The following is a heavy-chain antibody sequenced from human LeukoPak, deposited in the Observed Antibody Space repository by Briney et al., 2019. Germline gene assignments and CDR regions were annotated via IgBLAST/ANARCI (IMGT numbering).Heavy chain of an antibody. CDR1: SYTITNMLY. J-gene: IGHJ4*02. Sequence: SENLSRNSTGYSYTITNMLYVRWTRQPPVKGLERIGTIYSSGSTYYNPSLKSRVTISVDTSKNQVSLKLRSVIAADTAVYYCARGDSGWYLGLGFDYWGQGTLVTVSS. V-gene: IGHV4-38-2*02. D-gene: IGHD6-19*01. CDR2: IYSSGST. CDR3: ARGDSGWYLGLGFDY.